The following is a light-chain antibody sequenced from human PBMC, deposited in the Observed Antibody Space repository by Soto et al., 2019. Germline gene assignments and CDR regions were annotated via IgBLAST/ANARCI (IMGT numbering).Light chain of an antibody. J-gene: IGKJ5*01. Sequence: EIVLTQSPATLSLSPGERATLSCRASQSVSSYLAWYQQKPGQAPRLLFYDASNRATGIPARFSGSGSGTDFTLTISSLEPEDFAVYYCQQRSNWPPITFGQGTRLEI. CDR1: QSVSSY. CDR3: QQRSNWPPIT. V-gene: IGKV3-11*01. CDR2: DAS.